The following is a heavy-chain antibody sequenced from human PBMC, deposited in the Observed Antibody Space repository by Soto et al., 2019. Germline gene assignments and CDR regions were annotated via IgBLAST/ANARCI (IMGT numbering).Heavy chain of an antibody. CDR2: ISAYNGNT. J-gene: IGHJ6*02. CDR1: GYTFTSYG. CDR3: ARVGGWSTTWYYYGMDV. D-gene: IGHD6-19*01. Sequence: QVQLVQSGAEVKKPGASVKVSCKASGYTFTSYGISWVRQAPGQGLEWMGWISAYNGNTNYAQKLQGRVTMTTDTSTSTAYMELRTRRSDDTAVYYCARVGGWSTTWYYYGMDVWGQGTTVTVSS. V-gene: IGHV1-18*01.